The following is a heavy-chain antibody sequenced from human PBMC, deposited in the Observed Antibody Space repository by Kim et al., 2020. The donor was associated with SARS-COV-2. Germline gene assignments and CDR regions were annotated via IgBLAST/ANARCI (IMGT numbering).Heavy chain of an antibody. V-gene: IGHV4-59*13. D-gene: IGHD3-3*01. Sequence: SETLSLTCTVSGGSISSYYWSWIRQPPGKGLEWIGYIYYSGSTNYNPSLKSRVTISVDTSKNQFSLKLSSVTAADTAVYYWASAPEWLSCGDYYGMDVWGQGTPVTVSS. J-gene: IGHJ6*02. CDR1: GGSISSYY. CDR3: ASAPEWLSCGDYYGMDV. CDR2: IYYSGST.